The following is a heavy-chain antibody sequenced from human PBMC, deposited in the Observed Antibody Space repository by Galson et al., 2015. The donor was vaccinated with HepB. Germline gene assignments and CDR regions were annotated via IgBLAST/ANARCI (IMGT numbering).Heavy chain of an antibody. V-gene: IGHV3-23*01. Sequence: SLRLSCAASGFTFSNYAMNWVRQAPGKGLEWVSAISGSGSSTYYADSVKGRFTISRDSSKNTLYLQINSLRAEDTAVYYCAKVIDSNSWEAVFDYWGKGTLVTVSS. D-gene: IGHD6-13*01. CDR2: ISGSGSST. CDR1: GFTFSNYA. J-gene: IGHJ4*02. CDR3: AKVIDSNSWEAVFDY.